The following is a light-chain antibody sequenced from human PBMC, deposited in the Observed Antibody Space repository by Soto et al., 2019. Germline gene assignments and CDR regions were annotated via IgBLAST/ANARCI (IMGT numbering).Light chain of an antibody. Sequence: EIVLTQSPATLSLSPGERATLSCRASQSVSSYLAWYQQTPGQAPRLLIYDASSRATGIPARFSGRGSGTEFTLTISSLEPEDFAVYYCQQRSNWPVTFGQGTRVDIK. J-gene: IGKJ1*01. CDR1: QSVSSY. CDR2: DAS. V-gene: IGKV3-11*01. CDR3: QQRSNWPVT.